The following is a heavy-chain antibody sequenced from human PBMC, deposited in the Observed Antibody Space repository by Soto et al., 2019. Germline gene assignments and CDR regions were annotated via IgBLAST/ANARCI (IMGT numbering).Heavy chain of an antibody. Sequence: QVQLVQSGVEVKKPGASVKVSCKISGYPFKSYGRKWVRQAPGQGLEWMGWISVYNGDTKYAQKFPGGVTMTVDTFTSTSYMELRSVRSDYTAVYYCAGDLGELSASDAFATWGQGTMVTVSS. CDR2: ISVYNGDT. V-gene: IGHV1-18*01. J-gene: IGHJ3*02. D-gene: IGHD3-16*02. CDR1: GYPFKSYG. CDR3: AGDLGELSASDAFAT.